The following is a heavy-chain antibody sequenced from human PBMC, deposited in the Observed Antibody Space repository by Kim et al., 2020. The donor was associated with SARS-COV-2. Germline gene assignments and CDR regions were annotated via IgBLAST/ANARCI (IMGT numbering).Heavy chain of an antibody. CDR3: ARYGFDY. CDR2: SGSTI. J-gene: IGHJ4*02. V-gene: IGHV3-48*03. D-gene: IGHD3-10*01. Sequence: SGSTIYYADSVKGRFTISRDNAKNSLYLQMNSLRAEDTAVYYCARYGFDYWGQGTLVTVSS.